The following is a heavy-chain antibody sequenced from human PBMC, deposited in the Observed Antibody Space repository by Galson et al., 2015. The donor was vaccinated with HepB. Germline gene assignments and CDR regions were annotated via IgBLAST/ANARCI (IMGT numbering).Heavy chain of an antibody. D-gene: IGHD4-11*01. J-gene: IGHJ4*02. CDR3: VKDQTTVYPYFDY. CDR2: ISSNGGST. CDR1: GFTFSSYA. V-gene: IGHV3-64D*06. Sequence: SLRLSCAASGFTFSSYAMHWVRQAPGKGLEYVSAISSNGGSTYYADSVKGRFTISRDNSKNTLYLQMSSLRAEDTAVYYCVKDQTTVYPYFDYWGQGTLVTVSS.